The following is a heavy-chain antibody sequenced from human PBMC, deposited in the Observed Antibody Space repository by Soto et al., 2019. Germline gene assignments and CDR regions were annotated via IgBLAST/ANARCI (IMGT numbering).Heavy chain of an antibody. Sequence: EVQLVESGGGLVKPGGSLRLSCAASGFTFSNAWMNWVRQAPGKGLEWVGRIKSKTDGGTTDYAAPVKGRFTISRDDSKNTLYLQMNSLITDDTAVYYCTTIPYYDSSGYYYRGDDYWGQGTLVTVSS. CDR3: TTIPYYDSSGYYYRGDDY. CDR2: IKSKTDGGTT. J-gene: IGHJ4*02. CDR1: GFTFSNAW. D-gene: IGHD3-22*01. V-gene: IGHV3-15*07.